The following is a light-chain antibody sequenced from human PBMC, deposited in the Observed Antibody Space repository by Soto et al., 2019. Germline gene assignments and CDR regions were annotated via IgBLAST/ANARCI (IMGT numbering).Light chain of an antibody. CDR3: QQSYSTPPT. J-gene: IGKJ1*01. CDR1: QSISSY. Sequence: DIQMTQSPSSLPASVGDRVTITCRASQSISSYLNWYQQKPGKAHKLLIYAASSLQSGVPSRFSGSGSGTDFTLTISSLQPEDFATYYCQQSYSTPPTFGQGTKV. V-gene: IGKV1-39*01. CDR2: AAS.